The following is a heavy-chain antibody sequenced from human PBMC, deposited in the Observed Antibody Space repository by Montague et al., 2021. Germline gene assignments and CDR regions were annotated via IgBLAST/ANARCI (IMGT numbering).Heavy chain of an antibody. CDR2: IYVSGST. Sequence: SETRSLTCSLSGGSISSHYWNWIRQPAGKGLEFIGRIYVSGSTVYNPSLQGRVTMSVDTSKNQFSLNLTSVTAADTAVYYCARRGGTMVRGVKGYMDVWGKGTTVTVSS. J-gene: IGHJ6*03. CDR1: GGSISSHY. V-gene: IGHV4-4*07. D-gene: IGHD3-10*01. CDR3: ARRGGTMVRGVKGYMDV.